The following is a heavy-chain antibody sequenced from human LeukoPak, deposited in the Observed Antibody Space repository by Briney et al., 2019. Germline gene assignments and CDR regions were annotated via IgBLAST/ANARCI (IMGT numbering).Heavy chain of an antibody. CDR1: GFTFSGYC. CDR3: ARYYDSSAYYDCFDY. Sequence: GGSLRLSCAASGFTFSGYCMSWVRQAPGKGLEWVANIKQDGSEKYYVDSVKGRFTISRDNAKNSLSLQMNSLRAEDTGVYYCARYYDSSAYYDCFDYWGQGTLVTVSS. CDR2: IKQDGSEK. J-gene: IGHJ4*02. D-gene: IGHD3-22*01. V-gene: IGHV3-7*05.